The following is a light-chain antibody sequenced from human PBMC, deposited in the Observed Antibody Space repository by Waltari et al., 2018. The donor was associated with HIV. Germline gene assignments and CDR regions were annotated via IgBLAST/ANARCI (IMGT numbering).Light chain of an antibody. J-gene: IGLJ3*02. CDR1: SSNIGSNT. V-gene: IGLV1-44*01. CDR3: STWDDGLDGPV. Sequence: QSVLTQPPSASGTPGQRVSISCSGSSSNIGSNTLNWYHQLPGTAPKLLIYTDNQRPAGVPDRFSGSKSDTSASLAISGLQSEDEADYYCSTWDDGLDGPVFGGGTELTVL. CDR2: TDN.